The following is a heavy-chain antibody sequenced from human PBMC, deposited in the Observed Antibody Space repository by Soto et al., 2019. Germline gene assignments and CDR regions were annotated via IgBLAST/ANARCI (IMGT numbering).Heavy chain of an antibody. CDR3: ARGSPVATDY. D-gene: IGHD2-21*02. Sequence: ASETLSLTCAVSGGSISSGGYSWSWFRQPPGKGLEWIGYIYHTGSTYYNPSLKSRVTISVDRSKNQFSLKLSSVTAADTAVYYCARGSPVATDYWGQGTLVTVSS. J-gene: IGHJ4*02. CDR2: IYHTGST. CDR1: GGSISSGGYS. V-gene: IGHV4-30-2*01.